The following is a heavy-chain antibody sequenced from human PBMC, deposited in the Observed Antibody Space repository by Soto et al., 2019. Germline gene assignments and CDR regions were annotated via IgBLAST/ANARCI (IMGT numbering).Heavy chain of an antibody. Sequence: AAEVTCRGVGVHRISHDPGKGLEWVAVISYDGSNKYYADSVKGRFTISRDNSKNTLYLQMNSLRAEDTAVYYCAKERIAAAGTLDYWGQGTLVTLSS. CDR3: AKERIAAAGTLDY. D-gene: IGHD6-13*01. V-gene: IGHV3-30*18. CDR2: ISYDGSNK. CDR1: EVTCRGVG. J-gene: IGHJ4*02.